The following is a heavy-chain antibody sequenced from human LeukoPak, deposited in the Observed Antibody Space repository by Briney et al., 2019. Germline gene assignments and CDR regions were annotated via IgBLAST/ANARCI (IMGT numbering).Heavy chain of an antibody. CDR2: ISAYNGNT. CDR3: ASQTIFGVAQPYFDY. Sequence: GASVKVSCKASGYTFTSYGISWVRQAPGQGLEWMGWISAYNGNTNYAQKLQGRVTMTTDTSTSTAYMELRSLRSEDTAVYYCASQTIFGVAQPYFDYWGQGTLVTVSS. CDR1: GYTFTSYG. V-gene: IGHV1-18*01. J-gene: IGHJ4*02. D-gene: IGHD3-3*01.